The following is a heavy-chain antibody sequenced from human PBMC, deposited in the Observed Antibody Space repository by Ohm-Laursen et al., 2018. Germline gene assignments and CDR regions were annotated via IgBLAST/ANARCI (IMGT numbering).Heavy chain of an antibody. CDR2: IFSPDEK. D-gene: IGHD6-19*01. Sequence: TQTLTLTRTVSGFSLNNTRVGVSWIRQPPGKALEWLAHIFSPDEKSYRTSLRSRLTVSKDTSKSQVVLTMTNMDPVGTATYYCARIRWQWLPYFDYWGQGTLVTVSS. J-gene: IGHJ4*02. CDR3: ARIRWQWLPYFDY. V-gene: IGHV2-26*01. CDR1: GFSLNNTRVG.